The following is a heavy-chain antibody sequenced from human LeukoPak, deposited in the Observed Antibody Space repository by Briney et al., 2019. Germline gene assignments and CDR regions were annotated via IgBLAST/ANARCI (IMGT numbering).Heavy chain of an antibody. J-gene: IGHJ4*02. Sequence: GGSPRLSCGASGFTFSSNAMYWVRQAPGKGLEWVSGISDSGRSTYYADSVKGRFTISRDKSKNMLYLQMNSLRAEDTAVYYCARSGGWYDYWGQGTLVTVSS. CDR2: ISDSGRST. V-gene: IGHV3-23*01. CDR3: ARSGGWYDY. D-gene: IGHD6-19*01. CDR1: GFTFSSNA.